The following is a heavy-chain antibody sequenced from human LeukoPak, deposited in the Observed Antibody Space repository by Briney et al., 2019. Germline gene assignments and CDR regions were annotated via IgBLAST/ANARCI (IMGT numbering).Heavy chain of an antibody. D-gene: IGHD5-24*01. CDR1: GYTFTSYG. CDR3: ARPQEEDGYNYNWAFDY. CDR2: INAYNGNT. V-gene: IGHV1-18*01. Sequence: ASVKVSCKASGYTFTSYGINWVRQAPGQGLEWMGWINAYNGNTNYTQKLQGRVTMTTDTSTSTAYMELRSLRSDDTAVYNCARPQEEDGYNYNWAFDYWGEGTLGTVSS. J-gene: IGHJ4*02.